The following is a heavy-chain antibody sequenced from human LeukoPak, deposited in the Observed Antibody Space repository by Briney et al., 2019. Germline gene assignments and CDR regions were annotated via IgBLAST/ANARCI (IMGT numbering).Heavy chain of an antibody. CDR2: FYPEDGET. V-gene: IGHV1-24*01. CDR1: GYTLTELS. CDR3: ATVPVGVVIMGTNWFDP. J-gene: IGHJ5*02. Sequence: GASVKVSCKVSGYTLTELSMHWVRQAPGKGLEWMGGFYPEDGETIYAQKFQGRVTMTEDTSTDTAYMELSSLRSEDTAVYYCATVPVGVVIMGTNWFDPWGQGTLVTVSS. D-gene: IGHD3-3*01.